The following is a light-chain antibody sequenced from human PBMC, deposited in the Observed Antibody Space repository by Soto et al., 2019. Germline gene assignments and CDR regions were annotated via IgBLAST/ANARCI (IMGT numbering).Light chain of an antibody. CDR3: QQYNNWPRT. CDR1: QSISSS. V-gene: IGKV3-15*01. Sequence: EIVLTQSPATLSVSPGESATLSCGASQSISSSKLAWYQQKPGQAPRLLIYGASSRATGIPARFSGSGSGTEFTLTISSLQSEDFAVYYCQQYNNWPRTFGQGTKVDI. J-gene: IGKJ1*01. CDR2: GAS.